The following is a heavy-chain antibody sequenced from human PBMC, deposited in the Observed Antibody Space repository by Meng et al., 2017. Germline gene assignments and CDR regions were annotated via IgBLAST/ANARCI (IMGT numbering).Heavy chain of an antibody. Sequence: GESLKISCAASGFTFSSYAMSWVRQAPGKGLEWVSAISGSGGSTYYADSVKGRFTISRDNSKNTLYLQMNSLRAEDTAVYYRAKPRHYYYDSSGYYYFDYWGQGTLVTVSS. CDR3: AKPRHYYYDSSGYYYFDY. J-gene: IGHJ4*02. CDR1: GFTFSSYA. V-gene: IGHV3-23*01. D-gene: IGHD3-22*01. CDR2: ISGSGGST.